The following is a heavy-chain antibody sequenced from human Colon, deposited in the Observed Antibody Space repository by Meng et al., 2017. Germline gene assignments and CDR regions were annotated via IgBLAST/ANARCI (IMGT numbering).Heavy chain of an antibody. CDR1: GGSFSGYY. D-gene: IGHD3-16*01. CDR3: ARDYWGSLDF. Sequence: QGQLKQWGAGLLKPSGTLFLPCAVYGGSFSGYYWSWIRQPPGKGLEWIGEINHSGSTNYNPSLKSRVTISVDTSKNQFSLNVRSVTAADTAVYYCARDYWGSLDFWGQGILVTVSS. CDR2: INHSGST. V-gene: IGHV4-34*01. J-gene: IGHJ4*02.